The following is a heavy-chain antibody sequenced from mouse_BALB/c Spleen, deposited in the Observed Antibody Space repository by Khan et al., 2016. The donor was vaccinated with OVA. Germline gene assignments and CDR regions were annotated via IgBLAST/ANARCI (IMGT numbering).Heavy chain of an antibody. CDR3: ARMARTIN. J-gene: IGHJ2*01. CDR1: GFTFSSYG. Sequence: EVELVESGGGLVQPGGSLKLSCAASGFTFSSYGMPWVRQTPDKRLELVATINTNGGSTYYPDSLKGRFTITRDKAKNTLYLQMSSRKSKDTAMYYCARMARTINWGQGTTLTVSS. CDR2: INTNGGST. V-gene: IGHV5-6-3*01.